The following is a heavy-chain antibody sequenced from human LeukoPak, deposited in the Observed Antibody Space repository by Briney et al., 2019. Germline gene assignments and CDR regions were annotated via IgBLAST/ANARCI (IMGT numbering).Heavy chain of an antibody. D-gene: IGHD6-13*01. J-gene: IGHJ4*02. CDR2: ISAYNGNT. Sequence: ASVKVSCKASGYTFTSYGISWVRQAPGQGLEWMGWISAYNGNTNYAQKFQGRVTMTRDMSTSTVYMELSSLRSEDTAVYYCARSGLYSSSWYGIGYWGQGTLVTVSS. CDR3: ARSGLYSSSWYGIGY. V-gene: IGHV1-18*01. CDR1: GYTFTSYG.